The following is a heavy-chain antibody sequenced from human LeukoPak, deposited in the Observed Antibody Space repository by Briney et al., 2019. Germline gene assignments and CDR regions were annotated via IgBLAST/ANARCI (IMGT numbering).Heavy chain of an antibody. V-gene: IGHV3-33*06. Sequence: PGGSLRLSCAASGFTFSSYGMHWVRQAPGKGLERVAVIWYDGSNKYYADSVKGRFTISRDNSKNTLYLQMNSLRAEDTAVYYCAKEKGGYYFDYWGQGTLVTVSS. CDR1: GFTFSSYG. CDR3: AKEKGGYYFDY. D-gene: IGHD5-12*01. CDR2: IWYDGSNK. J-gene: IGHJ4*02.